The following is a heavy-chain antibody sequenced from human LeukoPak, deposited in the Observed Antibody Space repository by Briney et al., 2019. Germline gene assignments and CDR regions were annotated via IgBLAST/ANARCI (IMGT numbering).Heavy chain of an antibody. J-gene: IGHJ3*02. CDR2: IYYSGST. CDR3: ARERRLVVTAIGAFDI. Sequence: SETLSLTCTVSGGSISSYYWGWIRQPPGKGLEWIGYIYYSGSTNYNPSLKSRVTISVDTSKNQFSLKLSSVTAADTAVYYCARERRLVVTAIGAFDIWGQGTMVTVSS. CDR1: GGSISSYY. V-gene: IGHV4-59*01. D-gene: IGHD2-21*02.